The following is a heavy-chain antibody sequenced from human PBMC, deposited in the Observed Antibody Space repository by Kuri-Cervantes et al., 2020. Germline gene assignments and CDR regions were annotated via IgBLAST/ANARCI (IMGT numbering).Heavy chain of an antibody. V-gene: IGHV3-30*19. CDR1: GFTFSSYG. CDR2: IWYDGSNK. J-gene: IGHJ6*02. D-gene: IGHD2-2*02. CDR3: ARQREYCSSTSCYTNYYYGMDV. Sequence: GESLKISCAASGFTFSSYGMHWVRQAPGKGLEWVAVIWYDGSNKYYADSVKGRFTISRDNSKNTLYLQMNSLRAEDTAVYYCARQREYCSSTSCYTNYYYGMDVWGQGTTVTVSS.